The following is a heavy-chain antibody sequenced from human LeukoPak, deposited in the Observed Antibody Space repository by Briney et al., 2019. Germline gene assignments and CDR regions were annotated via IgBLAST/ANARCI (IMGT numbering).Heavy chain of an antibody. CDR1: GGSFSSYA. J-gene: IGHJ4*02. Sequence: ASVTVTCSASGGSFSSYAISWVRQPPPQGLEWMGGIIPIFGTATYAKKFLDRLAIIADDSTSTAYMELSSLRSEDTAVYYCARARVVRGVIIPDLDYWGQGTLVTVSS. CDR3: ARARVVRGVIIPDLDY. V-gene: IGHV1-69*13. D-gene: IGHD3-10*01. CDR2: IIPIFGTA.